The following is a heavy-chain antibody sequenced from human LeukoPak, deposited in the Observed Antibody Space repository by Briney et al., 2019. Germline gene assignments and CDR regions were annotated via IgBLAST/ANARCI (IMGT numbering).Heavy chain of an antibody. CDR1: GFSISNYW. D-gene: IGHD7-27*01. Sequence: GGSLRLSCAASGFSISNYWMNWVRQAPGKGLEWVANIKQDGSEKNYVDSVKGRFTISRDNAKNSLILQMNGLRGEDTAVYYCARGVWAPFDSWGQGTLVSVSS. V-gene: IGHV3-7*01. CDR3: ARGVWAPFDS. J-gene: IGHJ4*02. CDR2: IKQDGSEK.